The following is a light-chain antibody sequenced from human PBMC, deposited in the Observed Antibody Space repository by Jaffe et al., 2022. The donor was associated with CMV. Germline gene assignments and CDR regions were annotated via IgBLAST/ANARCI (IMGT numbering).Light chain of an antibody. J-gene: IGLJ2*01. CDR2: YDS. V-gene: IGLV3-21*04. CDR3: QVWHAGYVV. Sequence: SYVLTQPPSVSVAPGKTARITCGGDNIGGKSVHWYQQRPGQAPVLVIYYDSDRPSDIPERFSGSNSGNPATLTITSVEAGDEADYYCQVWHAGYVVFGGGTKLTVL. CDR1: NIGGKS.